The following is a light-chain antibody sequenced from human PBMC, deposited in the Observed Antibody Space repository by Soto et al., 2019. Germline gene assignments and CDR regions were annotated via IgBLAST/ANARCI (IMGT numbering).Light chain of an antibody. CDR2: DVS. CDR3: SSYTGSSTYVV. J-gene: IGLJ2*01. CDR1: RSDVGGYNY. Sequence: QSALTQPASVSGSPGQSITISCTGTRSDVGGYNYVSWYQQHQGKAPKLMIYDVSNRPSGVSNRFSGSKSGNTASLTISGLQAEDEADYYGSSYTGSSTYVVFGGGTKLTVL. V-gene: IGLV2-14*01.